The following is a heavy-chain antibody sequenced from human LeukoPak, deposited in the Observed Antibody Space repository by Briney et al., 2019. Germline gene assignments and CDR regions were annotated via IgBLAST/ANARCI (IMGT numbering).Heavy chain of an antibody. CDR2: INHSGST. CDR1: GGSFSGYY. V-gene: IGHV4-34*01. Sequence: PSETLSLTRAVYGGSFSGYYWSWIRQPPGKGLEWIGEINHSGSTNYNPSLKSRVTISVDTSKNQFSLKLSSVTAADTAVYYCGVSSSSSKGSFDYWGQGTLVTVSS. D-gene: IGHD2-2*01. CDR3: GVSSSSSKGSFDY. J-gene: IGHJ4*02.